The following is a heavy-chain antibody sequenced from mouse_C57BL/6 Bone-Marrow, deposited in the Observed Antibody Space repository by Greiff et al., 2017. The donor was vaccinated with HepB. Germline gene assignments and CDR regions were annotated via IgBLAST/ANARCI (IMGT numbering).Heavy chain of an antibody. CDR3: TTPVVATDWYFDV. D-gene: IGHD1-1*01. CDR2: IDPENGDT. Sequence: EVMLVESGAELVRPGASVTLSCTASGFHIKDDYMHWVKQRPDQGLELIGWIDPENGDTEYASKFQGKATITADPSSNTAYLQLSSLTSEDTAVYYCTTPVVATDWYFDVWGTGTTVTVSS. V-gene: IGHV14-4*01. CDR1: GFHIKDDY. J-gene: IGHJ1*03.